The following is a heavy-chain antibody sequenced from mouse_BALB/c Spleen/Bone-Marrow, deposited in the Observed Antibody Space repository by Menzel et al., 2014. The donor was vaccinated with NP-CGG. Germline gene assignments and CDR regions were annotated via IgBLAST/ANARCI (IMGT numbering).Heavy chain of an antibody. CDR1: GYTFTSYW. CDR3: ARWDHFHWYFDV. CDR2: IDPYDSET. V-gene: IGHV1-74*01. J-gene: IGHJ1*01. Sequence: VKLVESGAELVRPGAAVNLSCKASGYTFTSYWMNWVKQRPEQGLEWIGRIDPYDSETHYNQKFKDKAMLTVDKPSSTAYMQLSSLTSEDSAVYYCARWDHFHWYFDVWGAGTTVTVSS. D-gene: IGHD1-2*01.